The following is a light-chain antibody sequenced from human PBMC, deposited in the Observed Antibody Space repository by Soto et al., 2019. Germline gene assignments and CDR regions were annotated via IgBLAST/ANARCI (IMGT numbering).Light chain of an antibody. CDR1: SSDVGGYDY. CDR3: SSYAGNNNFVV. Sequence: QSALTQPPSASGSPGQSVTISCTGTSSDVGGYDYVSWYQHHPGKAPKLMIYEVSKRPSGVPDRFSGSKSGNTASLTVSGLLAEDEADYYCSSYAGNNNFVVFGGGTKLTVL. CDR2: EVS. V-gene: IGLV2-8*01. J-gene: IGLJ2*01.